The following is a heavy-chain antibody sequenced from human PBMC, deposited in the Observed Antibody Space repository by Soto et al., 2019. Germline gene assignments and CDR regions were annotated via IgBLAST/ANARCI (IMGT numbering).Heavy chain of an antibody. CDR2: VSPNNGAT. V-gene: IGHV1-2*02. Sequence: ASVKVSCKTSGYRFTAYYVHWVRQAPGQGPEWMGYVSPNNGATIYAQKFQGRVTLTSDTSISTAYMVLSRLTSDDTAIYYCARVEGSASSAGDWGQGTQVTAPQ. CDR1: GYRFTAYY. CDR3: ARVEGSASSAGD. D-gene: IGHD3-10*01. J-gene: IGHJ4*02.